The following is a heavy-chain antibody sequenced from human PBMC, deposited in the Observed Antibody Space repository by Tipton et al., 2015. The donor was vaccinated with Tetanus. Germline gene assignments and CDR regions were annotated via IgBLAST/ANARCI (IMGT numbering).Heavy chain of an antibody. V-gene: IGHV4-4*07. CDR2: ISNGNT. CDR1: GGSLSGFY. CDR3: ARGITDGYNRRFDY. J-gene: IGHJ4*02. Sequence: TLSLTCAVSGGSLSGFYWSWIRQPAGKGLEWIGHISNGNTDYSPSLKSRVTLSVDTSKNQFSLEVRSVTAADTAVYYCARGITDGYNRRFDYWGQGTRVAVSP. D-gene: IGHD5-24*01.